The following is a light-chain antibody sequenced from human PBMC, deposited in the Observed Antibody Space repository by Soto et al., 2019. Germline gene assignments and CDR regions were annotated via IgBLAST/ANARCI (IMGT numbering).Light chain of an antibody. CDR2: DNF. V-gene: IGLV1-40*01. J-gene: IGLJ1*01. CDR3: QSYDNSLSGDV. Sequence: QSVLTQSPSVSGAPGQRVTISCTGSSSNIGAGYDVHWYQQLPGTAPKLLIFDNFNRPSGVPDRFSGSKSGTSASLAITGLHPEDEADYYCQSYDNSLSGDVFGSGTKLTVL. CDR1: SSNIGAGYD.